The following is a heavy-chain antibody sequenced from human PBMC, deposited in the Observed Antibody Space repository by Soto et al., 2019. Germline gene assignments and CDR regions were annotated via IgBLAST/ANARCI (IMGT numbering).Heavy chain of an antibody. CDR1: GGSVNGYY. D-gene: IGHD3-3*01. CDR3: ATRITVFGLLIPPFDP. CDR2: INHTGGT. Sequence: QVHLQQWGAGLLNPSDTLSLTCAVYGGSVNGYYWNWIRQPPGKGLEWIGEINHTGGTHYNSSLKSRVTMSVDTSKNQFSLRLSSVTAADTAISYCATRITVFGLLIPPFDPWGQGTQVTVSS. J-gene: IGHJ5*02. V-gene: IGHV4-34*02.